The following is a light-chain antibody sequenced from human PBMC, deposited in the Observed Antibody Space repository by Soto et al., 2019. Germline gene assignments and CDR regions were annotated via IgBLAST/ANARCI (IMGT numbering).Light chain of an antibody. Sequence: DIQMTQSPSTLSASVGDRVTITCRASQSISSWLAWYQQKPGKAPKLLIYDASSLESGVPSRFSGSGSGTDFTLTISSLQPDDFATYYCQQYNSYPWTLGQGTKVEIK. CDR2: DAS. CDR1: QSISSW. V-gene: IGKV1-5*01. J-gene: IGKJ1*01. CDR3: QQYNSYPWT.